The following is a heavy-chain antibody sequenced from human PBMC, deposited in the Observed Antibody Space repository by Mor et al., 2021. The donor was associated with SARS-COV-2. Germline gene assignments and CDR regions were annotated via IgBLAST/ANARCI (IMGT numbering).Heavy chain of an antibody. J-gene: IGHJ5*02. CDR3: ARLDPHYYGSGSYDNEDPTYWFDP. Sequence: PSLKSRVTISVDTSKNQFSLKLSSVTAADTAVYYCARLDPHYYGSGSYDNEDPTYWFDPWGQGTLVTVSS. V-gene: IGHV4-39*07. D-gene: IGHD3-10*01.